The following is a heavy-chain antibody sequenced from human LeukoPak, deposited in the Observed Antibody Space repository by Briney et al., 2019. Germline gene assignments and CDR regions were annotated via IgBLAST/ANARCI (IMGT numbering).Heavy chain of an antibody. V-gene: IGHV3-23*01. Sequence: GGSLRLSCAASGFTFSSYSMSWVRQAAGKGLEWVSAISGSGGSTYYADSVKGRFTISRDNSKNTLYLQTNSLRAEDTAVYYCAQLEGDSSGSNYWGQGTLVTVSS. CDR3: AQLEGDSSGSNY. CDR1: GFTFSSYS. CDR2: ISGSGGST. J-gene: IGHJ4*02. D-gene: IGHD3-22*01.